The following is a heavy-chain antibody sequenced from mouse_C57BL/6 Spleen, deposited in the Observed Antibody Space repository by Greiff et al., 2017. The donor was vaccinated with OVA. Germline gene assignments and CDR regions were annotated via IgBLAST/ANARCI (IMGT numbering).Heavy chain of an antibody. CDR1: GYTFTSYW. J-gene: IGHJ1*03. CDR3: ARRVFRYFDV. Sequence: QVQLQQPGAELVRPGSSVKLSCKASGYTFTSYWMHWVKQRPIQGLEWIGNIDPSDSETHYNQKFKDKATLTVDKSSTPAYMHLSSLPSEDSAVYYCARRVFRYFDVWGTGTTVTVSS. V-gene: IGHV1-52*01. CDR2: IDPSDSET.